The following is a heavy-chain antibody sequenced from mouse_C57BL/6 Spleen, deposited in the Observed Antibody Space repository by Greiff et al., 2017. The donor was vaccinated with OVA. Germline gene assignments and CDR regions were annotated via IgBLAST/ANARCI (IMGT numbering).Heavy chain of an antibody. Sequence: EVQLQQSGPELVKPGASVKMSCKASGYTFTDYNMHWVKQSHGKSLEWIGYINPNNGGTSYNQKFKGKATLTVNKSSSTAYMELRSLTSEDSAVYYCARSHDYGDYAMDYWGQGTSVTVSS. CDR3: ARSHDYGDYAMDY. D-gene: IGHD2-4*01. CDR2: INPNNGGT. CDR1: GYTFTDYN. J-gene: IGHJ4*01. V-gene: IGHV1-22*01.